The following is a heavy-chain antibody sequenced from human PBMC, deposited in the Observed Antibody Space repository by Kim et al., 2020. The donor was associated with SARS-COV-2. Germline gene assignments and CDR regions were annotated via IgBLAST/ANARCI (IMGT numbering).Heavy chain of an antibody. Sequence: GGSLRLSCEASEFTLSSYEMNWVRQAPGKGLEWVSYITTSGNTVHYADSVRGRFTVSRDNAKNSLYLQMNSLRADDTAVYYCARETPGIREVACDIWGQGTMVTVSS. J-gene: IGHJ3*02. CDR2: ITTSGNTV. CDR3: ARETPGIREVACDI. V-gene: IGHV3-48*03. CDR1: EFTLSSYE. D-gene: IGHD3-10*01.